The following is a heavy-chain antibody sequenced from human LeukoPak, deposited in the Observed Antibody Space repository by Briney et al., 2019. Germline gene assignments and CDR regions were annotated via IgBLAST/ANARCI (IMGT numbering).Heavy chain of an antibody. CDR2: INYSGST. D-gene: IGHD5-24*01. CDR1: GGSLSDYY. J-gene: IGHJ4*02. CDR3: ARCGGYNYLDDY. V-gene: IGHV4-34*01. Sequence: SETLSLTCAVYGGSLSDYYWTWIRQPPGEGLEWIGEINYSGSTKYNPSLKGRASISVDRSKNQFSLNLISVTAADTAVYYCARCGGYNYLDDYWGQGTLVTVSS.